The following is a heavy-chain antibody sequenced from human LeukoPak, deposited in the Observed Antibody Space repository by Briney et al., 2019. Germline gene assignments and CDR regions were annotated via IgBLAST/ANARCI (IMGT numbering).Heavy chain of an antibody. Sequence: SVKVSCKASRGTFSSYAISWVRQAPGQGLEWMGGIIPIFGTANYAQKFQGRVTITADESTSTAYMELSSLRSEDTAVYYCARSIVVVPAASDAFDIWGQGTMVTVSS. D-gene: IGHD2-2*01. CDR1: RGTFSSYA. CDR3: ARSIVVVPAASDAFDI. CDR2: IIPIFGTA. V-gene: IGHV1-69*13. J-gene: IGHJ3*02.